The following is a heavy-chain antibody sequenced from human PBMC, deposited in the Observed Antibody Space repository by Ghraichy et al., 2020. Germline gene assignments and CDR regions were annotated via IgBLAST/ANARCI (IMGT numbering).Heavy chain of an antibody. Sequence: SETLSLTCTVSGGSISGYYWSWIRQPAGKGLEWIGRIYTSGSSNYNPSLKSRVTMSVDTSNRHFSLKLSSVTAADTAVYYCANDNGGSRIIWGQGTMVTVSS. CDR2: IYTSGSS. CDR1: GGSISGYY. V-gene: IGHV4-4*07. J-gene: IGHJ3*02. D-gene: IGHD4-23*01. CDR3: ANDNGGSRII.